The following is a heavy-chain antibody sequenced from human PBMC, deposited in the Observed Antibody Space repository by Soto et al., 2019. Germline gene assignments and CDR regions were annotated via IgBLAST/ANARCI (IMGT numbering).Heavy chain of an antibody. J-gene: IGHJ6*02. CDR2: IYYSGST. CDR1: GGSISSSSYY. CDR3: ARQAYQLPGGLFSISDGMDV. D-gene: IGHD2-2*01. Sequence: QLQLQESGPGLVKPSETLSLTCTVSGGSISSSSYYWGWIRQPPGKGLEWIGSIYYSGSTYYNPSLKSRVPLSLATPQNQFSLKLSAVTAADTAVYYCARQAYQLPGGLFSISDGMDVWGQGTTVTVSS. V-gene: IGHV4-39*01.